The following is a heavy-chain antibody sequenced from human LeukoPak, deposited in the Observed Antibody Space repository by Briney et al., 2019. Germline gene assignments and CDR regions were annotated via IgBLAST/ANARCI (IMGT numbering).Heavy chain of an antibody. J-gene: IGHJ4*02. CDR1: GFTFSEYY. D-gene: IGHD3-10*01. CDR2: ISESANST. CDR3: GRVRSAGSPLDY. Sequence: GWSQPLSCAASGFTFSEYYMSWIRQAPGKGLDGVLYISESANSTKYANTVKGRFSISRDNDKQSLYLPLTSLTAEDKAVYYCGRVRSAGSPLDYWGQGTLVTVSS. V-gene: IGHV3-11*05.